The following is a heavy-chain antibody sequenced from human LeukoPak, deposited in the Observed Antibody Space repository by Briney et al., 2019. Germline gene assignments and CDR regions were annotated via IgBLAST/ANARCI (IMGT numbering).Heavy chain of an antibody. CDR3: HSIAAAGTGY. V-gene: IGHV3-7*01. J-gene: IGHJ4*02. Sequence: GGSLRLSCRASGFTFSNYWMTWVRQAPGKGLEWVANLKEDGGEENFVDSVKGRFTISRDNAKNSLYLQMNSLRAEDTAVYYCHSIAAAGTGYWGQGILVTVTS. CDR1: GFTFSNYW. D-gene: IGHD6-13*01. CDR2: LKEDGGEE.